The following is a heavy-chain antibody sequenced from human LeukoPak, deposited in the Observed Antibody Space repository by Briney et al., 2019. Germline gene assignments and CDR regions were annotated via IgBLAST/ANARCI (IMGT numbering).Heavy chain of an antibody. Sequence: GGSLRLSCAASGFTFSSYWMSWVRQAPGKGLEWVANIKQDGSEKYYVDSVKGRFTISRDNAKNSLYLQMNSLRAEDTAVYYCARDGTYYDFWSGPPMDVWGQGTTVTVSS. CDR2: IKQDGSEK. J-gene: IGHJ6*02. V-gene: IGHV3-7*01. CDR1: GFTFSSYW. CDR3: ARDGTYYDFWSGPPMDV. D-gene: IGHD3-3*01.